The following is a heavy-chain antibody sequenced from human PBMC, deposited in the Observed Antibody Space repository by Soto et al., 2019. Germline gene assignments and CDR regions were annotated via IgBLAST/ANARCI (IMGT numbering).Heavy chain of an antibody. Sequence: ASETLSLTCTVSGGSISSGGYYWSWIRQHPGKGLEWIGYIYYSKSTYYNPSLKSRVTISLDTSKNQFSLELSSVTAADTAVYYCARGLITGSQYSGGWYYFDSWGQGTQVTVSS. D-gene: IGHD1-26*01. CDR3: ARGLITGSQYSGGWYYFDS. V-gene: IGHV4-31*03. CDR1: GGSISSGGYY. J-gene: IGHJ4*02. CDR2: IYYSKST.